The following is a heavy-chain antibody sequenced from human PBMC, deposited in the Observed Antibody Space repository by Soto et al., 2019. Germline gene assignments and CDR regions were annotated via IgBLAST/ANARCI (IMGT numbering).Heavy chain of an antibody. D-gene: IGHD5-18*01. CDR2: IYSGGST. CDR1: GFTVSSNY. V-gene: IGHV3-66*01. CDR3: ARGGMDTAMVFYYYYYMDV. J-gene: IGHJ6*03. Sequence: EVQLVESGGGLVQPGGSLRLSCAASGFTVSSNYMSWVRQAPGKGLEWVSVIYSGGSTYYADSVKGRYTISRDNSKNTLYLQINSLRAEDTAVYYCARGGMDTAMVFYYYYYMDVWGKGTTVTVSS.